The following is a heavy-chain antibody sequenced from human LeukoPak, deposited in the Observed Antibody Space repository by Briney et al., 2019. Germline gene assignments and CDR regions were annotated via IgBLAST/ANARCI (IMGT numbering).Heavy chain of an antibody. J-gene: IGHJ5*02. CDR1: GGSISSYY. Sequence: SETLSLTCTVSGGSISSYYWSWIRQPPGKGLEWIGYIYYSGSTNYNPSLKSRVTISVDTSKNQFSLKLSSVTAADTAVYYCARDLNEYYDFWSGYYTGRWFDPWGQGTLVTVTS. D-gene: IGHD3-3*01. V-gene: IGHV4-59*01. CDR2: IYYSGST. CDR3: ARDLNEYYDFWSGYYTGRWFDP.